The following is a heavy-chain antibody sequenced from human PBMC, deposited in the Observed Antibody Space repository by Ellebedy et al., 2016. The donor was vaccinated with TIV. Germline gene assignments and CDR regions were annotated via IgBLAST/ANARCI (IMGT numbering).Heavy chain of an antibody. D-gene: IGHD4-17*01. Sequence: GGSLRLSCAASGLTFSSYAMHWVRQAPGKGLEWVAFIRYDGSNKYYADSVKGRFTISRDNSKNTLYLQMNSLRAEDTAVYFCTRSLRLADYWGQGILVTVSS. V-gene: IGHV3-30*02. J-gene: IGHJ4*02. CDR3: TRSLRLADY. CDR2: IRYDGSNK. CDR1: GLTFSSYA.